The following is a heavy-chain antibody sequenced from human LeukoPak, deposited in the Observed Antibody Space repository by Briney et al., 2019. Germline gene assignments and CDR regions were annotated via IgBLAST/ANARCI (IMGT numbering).Heavy chain of an antibody. V-gene: IGHV4-4*07. J-gene: IGHJ5*02. CDR3: AREAPITIFGVVIIGGYVNWFDP. D-gene: IGHD3-3*01. CDR2: IYTSGST. CDR1: GGSISSYY. Sequence: SETLPLTCTVSGGSISSYYWSWIRQPAGNGLEWIGRIYTSGSTNYNPSLKSRVTMSVDTSKNQFSLKLSSVTAADTAVYYCAREAPITIFGVVIIGGYVNWFDPWGQGTLVTVSS.